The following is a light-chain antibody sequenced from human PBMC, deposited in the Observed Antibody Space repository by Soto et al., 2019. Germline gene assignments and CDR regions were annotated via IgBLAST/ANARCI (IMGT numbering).Light chain of an antibody. CDR2: AAS. Sequence: DIQMTQSPSSLSASVGDRVTITCRASQTISNYLNWYQQKPGKAPKLLIYAASSLQFGVPSRFSGSGSGTDFTLTISSLQPEDFENYYCQQSYSTLMYTFGQGTKVDI. CDR3: QQSYSTLMYT. CDR1: QTISNY. J-gene: IGKJ2*01. V-gene: IGKV1-39*01.